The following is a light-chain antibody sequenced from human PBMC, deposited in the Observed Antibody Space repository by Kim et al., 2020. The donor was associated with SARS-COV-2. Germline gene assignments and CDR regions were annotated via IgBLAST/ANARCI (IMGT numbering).Light chain of an antibody. J-gene: IGLJ2*01. CDR1: KLEDKY. CDR3: QTGDSISVI. Sequence: SVAPGQTGSITCAGDKLEDKYVCWYQQKAGHSPVLLIYQGTKWPSGIPERFSGSNSGNAATLTISGTQAMDEADYYCQTGDSISVIFGGGTQLTVL. V-gene: IGLV3-1*01. CDR2: QGT.